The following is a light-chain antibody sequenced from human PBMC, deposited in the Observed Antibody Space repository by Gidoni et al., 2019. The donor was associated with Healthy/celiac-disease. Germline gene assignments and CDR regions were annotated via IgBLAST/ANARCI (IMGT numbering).Light chain of an antibody. CDR1: QSVSSN. Sequence: EIVMTQSPATLSVSPGERATLSCRASQSVSSNLAWYQQKPGQAPRLLIYGASSGSGTEFTLTISSLQSEDFAVYYCQQYNNGPPRTFGQGTKVEIK. CDR2: GAS. V-gene: IGKV3-15*01. J-gene: IGKJ1*01. CDR3: QQYNNGPPRT.